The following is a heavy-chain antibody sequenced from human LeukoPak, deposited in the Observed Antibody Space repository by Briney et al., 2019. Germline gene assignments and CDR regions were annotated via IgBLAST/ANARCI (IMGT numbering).Heavy chain of an antibody. J-gene: IGHJ4*02. V-gene: IGHV1-69*05. CDR1: GGTFSSYA. CDR3: ARVAEVSSQPLWD. Sequence: SVKVSCKASGGTFSSYAISWVRQAPGQGLEWMGGIIPIFGTANYAQKFQGRVTIITDESTSTAYMELSSLRSEDTAVYYCARVAEVSSQPLWDWGQGTLVTVSS. CDR2: IIPIFGTA. D-gene: IGHD1-26*01.